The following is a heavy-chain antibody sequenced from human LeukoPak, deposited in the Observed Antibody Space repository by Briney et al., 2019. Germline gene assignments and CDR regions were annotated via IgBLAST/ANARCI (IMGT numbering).Heavy chain of an antibody. CDR1: GFTFSSSG. D-gene: IGHD6-13*01. CDR2: ISYDGSNK. V-gene: IGHV3-30*03. J-gene: IGHJ6*02. CDR3: ARDSSSWYLEYYHGMDV. Sequence: TGGSLRLSCAASGFTFSSSGMHWVRQAPGKGLEWVAVISYDGSNKYYADSVKGRFTISRDNSKDTLYLQMNSLRAEDTAVYYCARDSSSWYLEYYHGMDVWGQGTTVTVSS.